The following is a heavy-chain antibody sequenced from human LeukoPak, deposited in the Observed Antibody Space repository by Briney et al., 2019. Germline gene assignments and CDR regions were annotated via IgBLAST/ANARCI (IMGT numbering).Heavy chain of an antibody. CDR1: GYTFTSYG. V-gene: IGHV1-18*01. CDR3: ARDYIVVLPAASDAFDI. J-gene: IGHJ3*02. Sequence: GASVKVSCKASGYTFTSYGISWVRQAPGQGLEWMGWISAYNGNTNYAQKLQGRVTMTTDTSTSTAYMELRSLRSDDTAVYYCARDYIVVLPAASDAFDIWGQGTMVTVSS. D-gene: IGHD2-2*01. CDR2: ISAYNGNT.